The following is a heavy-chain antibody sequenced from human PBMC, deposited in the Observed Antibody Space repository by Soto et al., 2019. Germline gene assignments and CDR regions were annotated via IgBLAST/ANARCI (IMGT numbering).Heavy chain of an antibody. CDR3: AAYSSPELSYYYGIDV. CDR1: GYTFTGYY. V-gene: IGHV1-2*02. Sequence: ASVKVSCKASGYTFTGYYMHWLRQAPGQGLEWMGWINPNSGGTNYAQKFQGRVTMTRDTSISTVYMELSRLRSDDTAVYYCAAYSSPELSYYYGIDVWGQGTTVTVSS. CDR2: INPNSGGT. D-gene: IGHD6-13*01. J-gene: IGHJ6*02.